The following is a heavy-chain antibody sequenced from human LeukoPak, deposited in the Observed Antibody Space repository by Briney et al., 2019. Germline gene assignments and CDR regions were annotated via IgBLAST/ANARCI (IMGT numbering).Heavy chain of an antibody. D-gene: IGHD5-12*01. J-gene: IGHJ4*02. Sequence: ASVKVSCKASGGTFSSYAISWVRQAPGQGLEWMGGIIPIFGTANYAQKFQGRVTITTDESTSTAYMELSSLRSEDTAVYYCARDAPYSGYETAFDYWGQGTLVTVSS. V-gene: IGHV1-69*05. CDR2: IIPIFGTA. CDR3: ARDAPYSGYETAFDY. CDR1: GGTFSSYA.